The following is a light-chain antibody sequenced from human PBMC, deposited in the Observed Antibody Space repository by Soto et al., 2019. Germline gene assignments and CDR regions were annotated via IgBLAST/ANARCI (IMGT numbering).Light chain of an antibody. V-gene: IGKV3-20*01. CDR3: QHYGSSRT. CDR2: GTS. J-gene: IGKJ1*01. CDR1: QSVDSTY. Sequence: DIVLTQSPGTLSLSPGESGTLSCRASQSVDSTYMTWYQQKPGQAPRLLIYGTSGRATGIPDRFSGSGSGTDFTLTINRLEPEDFAVYFCQHYGSSRTFGQGTKVDIK.